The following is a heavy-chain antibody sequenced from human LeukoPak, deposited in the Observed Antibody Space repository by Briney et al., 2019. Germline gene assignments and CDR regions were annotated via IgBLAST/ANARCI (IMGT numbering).Heavy chain of an antibody. J-gene: IGHJ4*02. CDR1: DGSISSRSVY. D-gene: IGHD4-17*01. CDR3: ARAQGDGDYQYYFDY. Sequence: SETLSLTCSVADGSISSRSVYWGWIRQSPGKGLEWIGSIYYSGTSYYNPSLKSRVTISVDTSKNQFSLKLSSVTAADTAVYYCARAQGDGDYQYYFDYWGQGTLVTVSS. CDR2: IYYSGTS. V-gene: IGHV4-39*07.